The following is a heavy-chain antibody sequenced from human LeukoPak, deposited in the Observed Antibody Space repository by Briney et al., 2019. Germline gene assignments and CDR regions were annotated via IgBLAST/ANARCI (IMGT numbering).Heavy chain of an antibody. CDR1: GGSFSGYY. Sequence: SETLSLTCAVYGGSFSGYYWSWIRQPPGKGLEWVGSMSYSGSTYCNPSLKSRVTISVDTSKNQFSLKLSSVTAADTAVYYCARRSSSQPPNYWGQGTLVTVSS. D-gene: IGHD6-13*01. J-gene: IGHJ4*02. V-gene: IGHV4-34*01. CDR3: ARRSSSQPPNY. CDR2: MSYSGST.